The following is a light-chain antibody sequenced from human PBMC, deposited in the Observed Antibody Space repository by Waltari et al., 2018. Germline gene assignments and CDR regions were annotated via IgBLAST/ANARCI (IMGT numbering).Light chain of an antibody. CDR2: DST. V-gene: IGLV1-40*01. CDR3: QSYDSGLSGVV. Sequence: QSILTQPPSVSGAPGQSVPISCTGRSPHNRAGPDLPGYQQLPGTTPQSFIYDSTNRPSGVPDRFSGSKSGSSASLAITGLQAEDEGDYYCQSYDSGLSGVVFGGGTKLTVL. CDR1: SPHNRAGPD. J-gene: IGLJ2*01.